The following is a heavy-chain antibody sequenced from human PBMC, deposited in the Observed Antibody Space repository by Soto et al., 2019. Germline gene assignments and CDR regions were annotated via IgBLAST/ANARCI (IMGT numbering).Heavy chain of an antibody. CDR1: GFTFSSYG. D-gene: IGHD6-19*01. CDR2: IWYDGSNK. V-gene: IGHV3-33*01. J-gene: IGHJ4*02. CDR3: ARDGVKAVAGTCDY. Sequence: QVQLVESGGGVVQPGRSLRLSCAASGFTFSSYGMHWVRQAPGKGLEWVAVIWYDGSNKYYADSVKGRFTISRDNSKNTLYLQMNSLGAEDTAVYYCARDGVKAVAGTCDYWGQGTLVTVSS.